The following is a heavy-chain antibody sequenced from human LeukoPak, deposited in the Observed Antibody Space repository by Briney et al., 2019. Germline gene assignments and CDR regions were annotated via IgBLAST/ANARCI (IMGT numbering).Heavy chain of an antibody. D-gene: IGHD3-9*01. CDR2: INPKSGGT. CDR3: ARTRLTYYDILTDAGAFDI. CDR1: GYTFTGYY. V-gene: IGHV1-2*02. Sequence: GASVKVSCKASGYTFTGYYLHWVRQAPGQGLEWMGWINPKSGGTNSAQKFQGRGTMTRDTSISTAYMELSRLRSDDTAVYYCARTRLTYYDILTDAGAFDIWGQGTMVTVSS. J-gene: IGHJ3*02.